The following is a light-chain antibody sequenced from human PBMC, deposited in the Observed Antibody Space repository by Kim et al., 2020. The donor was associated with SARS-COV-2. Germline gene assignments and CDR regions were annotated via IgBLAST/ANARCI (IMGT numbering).Light chain of an antibody. J-gene: IGLJ2*01. CDR2: QDT. Sequence: VAPGQTASITCSGDKLGYKYVCWYQQKPGQSPVLVIYQDTKRPSGIPERFSGSNSGNTATLTISGTQAMDEADYYCQAWDSSTHVVFGGGTQLTVL. CDR1: KLGYKY. V-gene: IGLV3-1*01. CDR3: QAWDSSTHVV.